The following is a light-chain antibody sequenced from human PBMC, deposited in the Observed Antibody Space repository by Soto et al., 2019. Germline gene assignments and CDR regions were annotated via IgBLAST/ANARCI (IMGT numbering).Light chain of an antibody. CDR1: XXDVGGYNY. J-gene: IGLJ1*01. CDR3: CSYAGSYTWV. V-gene: IGLV2-11*01. Sequence: QSVLTQPRSXXXXXGQSVTISCTGTXXDVGGYNYVSWYQQHPGKAPKLMIYDVSKRPSGVPDRFSGSKSGNTASLTISGLQAEDEADYYCCSYAGSYTWVFGTGTKVTVL. CDR2: DVS.